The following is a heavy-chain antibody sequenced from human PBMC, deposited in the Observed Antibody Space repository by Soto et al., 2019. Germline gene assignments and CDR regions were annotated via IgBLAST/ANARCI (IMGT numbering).Heavy chain of an antibody. V-gene: IGHV3-30*18. CDR2: ISYDGSNK. J-gene: IGHJ6*02. CDR3: AKDRRPNYYYVMDV. Sequence: QVQLVESGGGVVQPGRSLRLSCAASGFTFSSYGMHWVRQAPGKGLEWVAVISYDGSNKNYADPVKGRFTISRDNSKNTLYLQMNSLGAEDTAVYYCAKDRRPNYYYVMDVWGQGTTVTVSS. CDR1: GFTFSSYG. D-gene: IGHD6-25*01.